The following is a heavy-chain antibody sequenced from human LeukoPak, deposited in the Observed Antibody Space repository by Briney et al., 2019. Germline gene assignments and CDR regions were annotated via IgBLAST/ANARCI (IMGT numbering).Heavy chain of an antibody. CDR1: GFTFSRYY. D-gene: IGHD4-17*01. CDR2: LKLDCSDH. Sequence: PGGSLTLSCAASGFTFSRYYMTWVRQAPGKGLEWVANLKLDCSDHHYAYSVKARFLISRDTANNSLYLQMDSLSAEDTSVYYCARCAYGEDYFDYWGQGTLVTVSS. J-gene: IGHJ4*02. V-gene: IGHV3-7*02. CDR3: ARCAYGEDYFDY.